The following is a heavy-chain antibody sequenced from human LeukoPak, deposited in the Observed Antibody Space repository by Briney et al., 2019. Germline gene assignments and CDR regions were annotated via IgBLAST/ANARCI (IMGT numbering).Heavy chain of an antibody. D-gene: IGHD3-9*01. V-gene: IGHV3-21*01. CDR2: ISSSSSYI. CDR3: AKDQRDDILTGYSNNFDY. J-gene: IGHJ4*02. Sequence: GGSLRLSCAASGFTFSSYSMNWVRQAPGKGLEWVSSISSSSSYIYYADSVKGRFTISRDNAKNSLYLQMNSLRAEDTAVYYCAKDQRDDILTGYSNNFDYWGQGTLVTVSS. CDR1: GFTFSSYS.